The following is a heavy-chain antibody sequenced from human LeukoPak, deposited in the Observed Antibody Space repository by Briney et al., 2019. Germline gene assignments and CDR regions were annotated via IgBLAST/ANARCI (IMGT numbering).Heavy chain of an antibody. CDR2: ISASGGST. CDR3: AKQSAGSAAWYSLHYDF. D-gene: IGHD6-13*01. CDR1: RFSFSTYA. J-gene: IGHJ4*02. Sequence: GGSLRLSCAASRFSFSTYAMHWVRQAPGKGLEWVSSISASGGSTYSADSVKGRFTISRDNSKNTVYLQVSSLRAEDTAVYFCAKQSAGSAAWYSLHYDFWGQGTLVAVSS. V-gene: IGHV3-23*01.